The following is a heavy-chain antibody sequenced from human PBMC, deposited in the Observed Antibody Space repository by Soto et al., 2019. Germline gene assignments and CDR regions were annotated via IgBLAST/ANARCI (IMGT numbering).Heavy chain of an antibody. CDR1: GFTVSSNY. CDR2: ISWNSGNI. Sequence: PGGSLRLSCAASGFTVSSNYMSWVRQAPGKGLEWVSSISWNSGNIGYADSVKGRFTTSRDNAENSLYLQMNNLRPEDTSLYYCVRSKGESSYGPPFDHWGEGT. J-gene: IGHJ4*02. CDR3: VRSKGESSYGPPFDH. D-gene: IGHD2-21*01. V-gene: IGHV3-9*01.